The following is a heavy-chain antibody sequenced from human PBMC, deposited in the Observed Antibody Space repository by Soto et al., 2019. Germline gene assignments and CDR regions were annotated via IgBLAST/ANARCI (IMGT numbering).Heavy chain of an antibody. Sequence: QVQLVQSGAEVRKPGSSVRVSCKASGGTFDAYTITWVREAPGQGLEWMGGIIPLFGTANYAQKFQGRVTITADESTTTADMEMSSLRSDDTAVYFCARLGTKAMDVWGQGTTVSISS. CDR2: IIPLFGTA. V-gene: IGHV1-69*01. CDR1: GGTFDAYT. D-gene: IGHD2-2*01. CDR3: ARLGTKAMDV. J-gene: IGHJ6*02.